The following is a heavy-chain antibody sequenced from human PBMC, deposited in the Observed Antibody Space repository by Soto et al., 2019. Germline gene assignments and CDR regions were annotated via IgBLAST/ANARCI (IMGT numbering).Heavy chain of an antibody. Sequence: GESLKISCKGSGYSFTSYWISWVRQMPGKGLEWMGRIDPSDSYTNYSPSFQGHVTISADKSISTAYLQWSSLKASDTAMYYCARQESFYDILTGPEDYWGQGTLVTVSS. V-gene: IGHV5-10-1*01. CDR2: IDPSDSYT. CDR3: ARQESFYDILTGPEDY. D-gene: IGHD3-9*01. J-gene: IGHJ4*02. CDR1: GYSFTSYW.